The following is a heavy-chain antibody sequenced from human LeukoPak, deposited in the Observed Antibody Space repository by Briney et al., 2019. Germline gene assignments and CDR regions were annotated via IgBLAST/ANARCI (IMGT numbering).Heavy chain of an antibody. Sequence: GGSLRLSCAASGFTFSSYAMSWVRQAPGKGLEWVSAISGSGGSTYYADSVKGRLTISRDNSKNTLYLQMNSLRAEDTAVYYCASPPPYYDFWSGYYPPNYYYYGMDVWGQGTTVTVSS. CDR1: GFTFSSYA. D-gene: IGHD3-3*01. V-gene: IGHV3-23*01. CDR2: ISGSGGST. J-gene: IGHJ6*02. CDR3: ASPPPYYDFWSGYYPPNYYYYGMDV.